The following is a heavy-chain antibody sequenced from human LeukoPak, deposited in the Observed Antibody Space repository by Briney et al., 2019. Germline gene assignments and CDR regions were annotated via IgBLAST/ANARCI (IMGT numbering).Heavy chain of an antibody. D-gene: IGHD1-1*01. CDR2: MNPNSGNT. CDR1: GYTFTSYD. CDR3: ARVSPGYESGYYYYMDV. J-gene: IGHJ6*03. Sequence: GASVKVSCKASGYTFTSYDINWVRQATGQGLEWMGWMNPNSGNTGYAQKFQGRVTMTRNTSISTAYMELSSLRSEDTAVYYCARVSPGYESGYYYYMDVWGKGTTVTVSS. V-gene: IGHV1-8*01.